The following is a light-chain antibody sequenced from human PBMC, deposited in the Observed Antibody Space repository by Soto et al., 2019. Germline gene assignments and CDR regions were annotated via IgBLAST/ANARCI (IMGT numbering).Light chain of an antibody. CDR1: QSVSSN. CDR3: QQNNNGSLP. V-gene: IGKV3-15*01. J-gene: IGKJ4*01. Sequence: VMTQSPATLSVSPGERATLSCRASQSVSSNLAWYQQKPCQAPRLLIYGASTRATGIPARLSGSGSGTEFTLTISSLQSEDFAVYYCQQNNNGSLPFGGGTKGEIK. CDR2: GAS.